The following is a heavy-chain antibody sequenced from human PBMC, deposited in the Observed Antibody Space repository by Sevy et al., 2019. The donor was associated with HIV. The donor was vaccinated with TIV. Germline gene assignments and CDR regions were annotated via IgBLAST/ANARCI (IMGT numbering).Heavy chain of an antibody. D-gene: IGHD6-19*01. V-gene: IGHV3-9*01. CDR1: GFTFDDYA. J-gene: IGHJ4*02. Sequence: GGSLRLSCAASGFTFDDYARHWVRQAPGKGLEWVSGISWNSGSIGYADAVKGRFTIARDNAKNSLYLQMNSLRAEDTALYYCAKDPARYRSGAYYFDYWGQGTLVTVSS. CDR2: ISWNSGSI. CDR3: AKDPARYRSGAYYFDY.